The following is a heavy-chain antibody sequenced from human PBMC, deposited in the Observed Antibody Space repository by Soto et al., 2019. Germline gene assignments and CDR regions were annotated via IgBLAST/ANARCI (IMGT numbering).Heavy chain of an antibody. V-gene: IGHV4-31*03. CDR3: ARASGSGTNADY. CDR2: IYYSGST. D-gene: IGHD3-10*01. CDR1: GGSISSGGYY. J-gene: IGHJ4*02. Sequence: QVQLQESGPGLVKPSQTLSLTCTVSGGSISSGGYYWSWIRQHPGKGLEWIGYIYYSGSTYYNPSLKSRVTISVDTSKNQYSLKLSSVTAADTAVYYCARASGSGTNADYWGQGTLVTVSS.